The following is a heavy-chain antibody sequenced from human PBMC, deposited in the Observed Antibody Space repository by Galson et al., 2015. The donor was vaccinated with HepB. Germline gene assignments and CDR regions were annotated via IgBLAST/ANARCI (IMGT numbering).Heavy chain of an antibody. CDR2: ISFSSATM. CDR3: TRDWSGPDY. Sequence: SLRLSCAASGFNFSSYSMNWVRQAPGKGLEWVSYISFSSATMLYSDSVEGRFTISRNNDKNSVYLQMNTLKEEDTAVYYCTRDWSGPDYWGQGTLVTVSS. D-gene: IGHD3-3*01. J-gene: IGHJ4*02. CDR1: GFNFSSYS. V-gene: IGHV3-48*02.